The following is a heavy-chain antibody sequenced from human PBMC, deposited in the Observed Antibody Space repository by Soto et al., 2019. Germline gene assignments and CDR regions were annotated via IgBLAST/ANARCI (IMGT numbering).Heavy chain of an antibody. CDR1: GGTFSSYA. J-gene: IGHJ6*02. CDR2: IIPIFGTA. CDR3: GSRQLPRGYYYYGMDV. Sequence: SVKVSCKASGGTFSSYAISWVRQAPGQGLEWMGGIIPIFGTANYAQKFQGRVTITADESTSTAYMELSSLRSEDTAVYYCGSRQLPRGYYYYGMDVWGQGTTVTVSS. V-gene: IGHV1-69*13. D-gene: IGHD6-6*01.